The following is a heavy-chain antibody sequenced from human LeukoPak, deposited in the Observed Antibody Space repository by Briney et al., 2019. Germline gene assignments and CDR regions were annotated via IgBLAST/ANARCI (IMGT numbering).Heavy chain of an antibody. Sequence: GGSLRLSCAASGFTFDDYAIHWVRQAPGKGLEWVSGISWNSGSIGYADSVKGRFTISRDNAKNSLYLQMNSLRAEDTALYYCAKEGGSSTFDYWGQGTLVTVSS. D-gene: IGHD1-26*01. CDR3: AKEGGSSTFDY. CDR2: ISWNSGSI. V-gene: IGHV3-9*01. CDR1: GFTFDDYA. J-gene: IGHJ4*02.